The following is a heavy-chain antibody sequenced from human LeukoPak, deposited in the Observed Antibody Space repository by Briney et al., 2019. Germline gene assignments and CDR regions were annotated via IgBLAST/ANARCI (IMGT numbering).Heavy chain of an antibody. CDR1: GFTFSNYG. D-gene: IGHD3-10*01. J-gene: IGHJ4*02. Sequence: GGSLRLSCAASGFTFSNYGMHWVRQAPGKGLEWVAVIWYDGSNKYYADSVKGRFTISRDNPKNTLYLQMNSLRAEDTAVYYCAGNYGPYYFDYWGQGTLVTVSS. V-gene: IGHV3-33*01. CDR2: IWYDGSNK. CDR3: AGNYGPYYFDY.